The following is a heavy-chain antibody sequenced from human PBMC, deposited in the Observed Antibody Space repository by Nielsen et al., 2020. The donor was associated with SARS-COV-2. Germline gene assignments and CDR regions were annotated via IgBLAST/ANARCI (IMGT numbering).Heavy chain of an antibody. J-gene: IGHJ4*02. CDR2: MNPNSGNT. Sequence: ASVKVSCKASGYTFTSYDINWVRQATGQGLEWMGWMNPNSGNTGYAQKFQGRVTITRDTSASTAYMELSSLRSEDTAVYYCARGPLAAAGTADYWGQGTLVTVSS. CDR1: GYTFTSYD. V-gene: IGHV1-8*01. CDR3: ARGPLAAAGTADY. D-gene: IGHD6-13*01.